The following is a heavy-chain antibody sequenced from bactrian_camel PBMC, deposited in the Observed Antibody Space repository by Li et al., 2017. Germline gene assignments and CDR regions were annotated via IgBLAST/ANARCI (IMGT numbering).Heavy chain of an antibody. CDR1: GYTGANVC. Sequence: HVQLVESGGGSVQAGGTLRLSCRISGYTGANVCIAWFRQALGKEREGVAAMNTAYTSTYYGDFVRGRFTISKDNAKKQVYLQMNNLQPEDAADYYCAAWLPGTGCPHGFRVATFGYWGQGTQVTVS. CDR2: MNTAYTST. D-gene: IGHD1*01. J-gene: IGHJ6*01. CDR3: AAWLPGTGCPHGFRVATFGY. V-gene: IGHV3S63*01.